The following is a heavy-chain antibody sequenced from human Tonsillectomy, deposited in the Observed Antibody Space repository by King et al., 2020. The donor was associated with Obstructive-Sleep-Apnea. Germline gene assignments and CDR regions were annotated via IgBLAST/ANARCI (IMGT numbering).Heavy chain of an antibody. V-gene: IGHV4-39*07. CDR3: ARVGAITADYNFDY. CDR2: IYYSGNT. CDR1: GGSVSSTTHY. J-gene: IGHJ4*02. D-gene: IGHD6-13*01. Sequence: LQLQESGPGLVKPSETLSLRCTVSGGSVSSTTHYWGWIRQPPGKGLEWIGSIYYSGNTYYNPSLKSRITISVDTSKNQFSLNLSSVTAADTAMYYCARVGAITADYNFDYWGRGTLVTVSS.